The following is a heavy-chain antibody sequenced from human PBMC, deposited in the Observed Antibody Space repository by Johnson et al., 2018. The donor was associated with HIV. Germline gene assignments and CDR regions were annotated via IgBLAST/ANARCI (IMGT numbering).Heavy chain of an antibody. J-gene: IGHJ3*02. CDR3: ARARWYLGGGSCCAFDI. CDR2: INWNGATP. D-gene: IGHD2-15*01. Sequence: VQLVESGGGVARPGGSLRLSCEASGFSFDEYDLSWVRQAPGKGLEWVSGINWNGATPGSADSVQGRFIISRDNAKNSLYVQMNSLRAEDTAVYYCARARWYLGGGSCCAFDIWGQGTMVTVSS. CDR1: GFSFDEYD. V-gene: IGHV3-20*04.